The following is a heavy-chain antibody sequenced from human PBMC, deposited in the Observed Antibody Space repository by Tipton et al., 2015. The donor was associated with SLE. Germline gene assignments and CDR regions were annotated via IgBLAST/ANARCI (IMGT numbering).Heavy chain of an antibody. CDR2: IYHSGST. J-gene: IGHJ4*02. D-gene: IGHD6-19*01. Sequence: TLSLTCTVSGGTIRSGYYWGWRRQPTGKGLEWIGSIYHSGSTYYNPSLKSRVTITVDTSKNPFSLKLSSVTAADTAVYYCARDPSSIAVAATYWGQGTLVTVSS. V-gene: IGHV4-38-2*02. CDR3: ARDPSSIAVAATY. CDR1: GGTIRSGYY.